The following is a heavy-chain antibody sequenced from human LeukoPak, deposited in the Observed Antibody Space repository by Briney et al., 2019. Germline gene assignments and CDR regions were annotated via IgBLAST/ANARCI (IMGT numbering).Heavy chain of an antibody. D-gene: IGHD3-10*01. CDR1: GFTFSSYA. CDR3: AKGTMVRGVIITPFDY. Sequence: PGGSLRLSCAASGFTFSSYAMSWVRQAPGKGLEWVSAISGSGGSTDYADSVKGRFTISRDNSKNTLYLQMNSLRAEGTAVYYCAKGTMVRGVIITPFDYWGQGTLVTVSS. CDR2: ISGSGGST. V-gene: IGHV3-23*01. J-gene: IGHJ4*02.